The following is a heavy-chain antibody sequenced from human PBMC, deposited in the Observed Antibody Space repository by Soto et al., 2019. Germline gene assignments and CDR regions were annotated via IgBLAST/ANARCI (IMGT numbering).Heavy chain of an antibody. J-gene: IGHJ5*02. D-gene: IGHD6-13*01. CDR3: ARDLPVDASHQQLVLWFDP. CDR2: LWHDESNQ. V-gene: IGHV3-33*01. CDR1: GFTFSSYG. Sequence: PGGSLRLSCAASGFTFSSYGMHWVRQAPGKGLEWVAVLWHDESNQYYADSVKGRFTISRDNSRNTLYLQMDSLRAEDTAVYYCARDLPVDASHQQLVLWFDPWGQGTLVTVSS.